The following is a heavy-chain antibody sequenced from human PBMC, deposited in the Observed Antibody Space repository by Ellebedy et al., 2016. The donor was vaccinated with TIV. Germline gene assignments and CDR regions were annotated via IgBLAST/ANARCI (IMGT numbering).Heavy chain of an antibody. J-gene: IGHJ4*02. V-gene: IGHV4-59*04. Sequence: SETLSLTXTVSGGSSSRDYWTWIRQTPGRGLEWIASMFHSGSTYYNPSLKSRVTISVDTSRNQMSLKVTSVTAADTAIYYCARMTSRGFSTPAYWGQGILVTVSS. CDR1: GGSSSRDY. CDR3: ARMTSRGFSTPAY. D-gene: IGHD5-12*01. CDR2: MFHSGST.